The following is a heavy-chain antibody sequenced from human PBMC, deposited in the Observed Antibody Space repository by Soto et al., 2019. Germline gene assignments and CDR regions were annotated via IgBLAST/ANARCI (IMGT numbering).Heavy chain of an antibody. Sequence: EVQLVESGGGLVQPGRSLRLSCAASGFTFDDYAMHWVRQAPGKGLEWVSGISWNSGSIGYADSVKGRFTISRDNAKNSLYLQMNSLRAEDTALYYCAKDTNYDILTCYSDWGQGTLVTVSS. CDR3: AKDTNYDILTCYSD. V-gene: IGHV3-9*01. D-gene: IGHD3-9*01. CDR1: GFTFDDYA. CDR2: ISWNSGSI. J-gene: IGHJ4*02.